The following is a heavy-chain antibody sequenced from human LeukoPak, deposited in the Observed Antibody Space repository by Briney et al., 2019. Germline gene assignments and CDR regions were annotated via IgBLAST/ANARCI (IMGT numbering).Heavy chain of an antibody. CDR2: IYYSEST. CDR3: ACLRRGFGESSKYYAYYYM. Sequence: SETLSLTCTVSGGSISSSSYYWGWIRQPPGKGLEWIGNIYYSESTYYNPPLNSRVTISLDASKHQFSLTLSSVTAADPAVYFCACLRRGFGESSKYYAYYYM. V-gene: IGHV4-39*01. J-gene: IGHJ6*03. CDR1: GGSISSSSYY. D-gene: IGHD3-10*01.